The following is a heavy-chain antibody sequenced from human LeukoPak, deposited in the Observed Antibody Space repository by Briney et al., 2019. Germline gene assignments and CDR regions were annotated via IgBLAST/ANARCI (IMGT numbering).Heavy chain of an antibody. Sequence: GSLRLSCAASGFTFSSYWMSWVRQAPGKGLEWVANIKQDGSEKYYVDSVKGRFTISRDNAKNSLYLQMNSLRAEDTALYYCAKGGHCSSTSCYVYFQHWGQGTLVTVSS. CDR2: IKQDGSEK. V-gene: IGHV3-7*03. CDR1: GFTFSSYW. J-gene: IGHJ1*01. D-gene: IGHD2-2*01. CDR3: AKGGHCSSTSCYVYFQH.